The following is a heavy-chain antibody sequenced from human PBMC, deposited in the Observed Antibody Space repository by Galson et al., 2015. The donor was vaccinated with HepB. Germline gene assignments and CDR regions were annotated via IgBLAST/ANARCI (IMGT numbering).Heavy chain of an antibody. Sequence: SCKASGGTFSSYAISWVRQAPGQGLEWMGGIIPIFGTANYAQKFQGRVAITADKSTSTAYMELSSLRSEDTAIYYCARSYCNSTSCYQAFDIWGQGTMVTASS. CDR2: IIPIFGTA. CDR1: GGTFSSYA. J-gene: IGHJ3*02. CDR3: ARSYCNSTSCYQAFDI. D-gene: IGHD2-2*01. V-gene: IGHV1-69*06.